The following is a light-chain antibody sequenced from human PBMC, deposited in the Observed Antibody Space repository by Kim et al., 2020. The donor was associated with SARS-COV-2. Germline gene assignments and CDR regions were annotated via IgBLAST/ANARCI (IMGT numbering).Light chain of an antibody. J-gene: IGLJ2*01. V-gene: IGLV2-23*02. CDR1: SSDVGSYNL. CDR3: CSDAGSSTVV. Sequence: QSVLTQPASVSGSPGQSITISCTGTSSDVGSYNLVSWYQQHPGKAPKLMIYEVSQRPSGVSNRFSGSKSGNTASLTISGLQAEDEADYYCCSDAGSSTVVFGGGTQLTVL. CDR2: EVS.